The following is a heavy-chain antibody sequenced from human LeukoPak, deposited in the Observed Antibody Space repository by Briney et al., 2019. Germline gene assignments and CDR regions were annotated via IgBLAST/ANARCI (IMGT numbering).Heavy chain of an antibody. J-gene: IGHJ4*02. D-gene: IGHD3-10*01. CDR1: GGSISSGGYY. Sequence: SETLSLTCTVSGGSISSGGYYWSWIRQHPGKGLEWIGYIYYSGSTYYNPSLKSRVTISVDTSKNQFSLKLSSVTAADTAVYYCARDRRLGELLWGQGTLVTVSS. CDR3: ARDRRLGELL. CDR2: IYYSGST. V-gene: IGHV4-31*03.